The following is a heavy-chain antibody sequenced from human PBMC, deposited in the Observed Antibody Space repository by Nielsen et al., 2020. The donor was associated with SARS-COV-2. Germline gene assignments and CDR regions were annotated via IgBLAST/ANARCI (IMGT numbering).Heavy chain of an antibody. CDR2: IHHTGTT. CDR1: GGSISGYY. D-gene: IGHD4-17*01. Sequence: SETLSLTCAVSGGSISGYYWTWIRQPPGKGLEWIGYIHHTGTTAFNPSLKSRVTMSLDTSKNQFSLNLSSVTAADRAVYYCARDYFGDYLDGFDVWGQGTMVTV. J-gene: IGHJ3*01. CDR3: ARDYFGDYLDGFDV. V-gene: IGHV4-59*01.